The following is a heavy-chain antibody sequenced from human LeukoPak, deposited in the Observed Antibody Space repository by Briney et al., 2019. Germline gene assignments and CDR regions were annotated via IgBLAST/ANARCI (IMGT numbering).Heavy chain of an antibody. V-gene: IGHV3-23*01. CDR1: GFTFSGNA. D-gene: IGHD2-15*01. CDR2: ISGSGDTT. Sequence: GGFLRLSCAASGFTFSGNAMSWVRQAPGKGLEWVSAISGSGDTTYYADSVKGRFTISRDNSKNMLYLQMNSLRAEDTAVYYCAKDRRYCSGGSCYFEYWGQGTLVTVSS. CDR3: AKDRRYCSGGSCYFEY. J-gene: IGHJ4*02.